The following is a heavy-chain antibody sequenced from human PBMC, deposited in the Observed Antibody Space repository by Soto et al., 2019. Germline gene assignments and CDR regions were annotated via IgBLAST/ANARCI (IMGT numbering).Heavy chain of an antibody. CDR2: IYYTGST. CDR1: GGSINNHY. D-gene: IGHD7-27*01. J-gene: IGHJ4*02. CDR3: ARSNWYSEY. Sequence: QVQLQESGPGLVKPSETLSLTYTVSGGSINNHYWSWIRQPPGKGLEWIGYIYYTGSTNYNPSLKSRVTISVDTSKNQFSLNLTSLTAADTAIYYCARSNWYSEYWGQGTLSPSPQ. V-gene: IGHV4-59*11.